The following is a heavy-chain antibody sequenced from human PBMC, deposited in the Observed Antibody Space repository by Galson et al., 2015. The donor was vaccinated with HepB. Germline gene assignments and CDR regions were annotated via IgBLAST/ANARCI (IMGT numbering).Heavy chain of an antibody. CDR3: ARATRTFYYYGMDV. D-gene: IGHD2-2*01. CDR1: GFTFSSYS. Sequence: SLRLSCAASGFTFSSYSMNWVRQAPGKGLGWVSSISSSSSYIYYADSVKGRFTISRDNAKNSLYLQMNSLRAEDTAVYYSARATRTFYYYGMDVWGQGTTVTVSS. CDR2: ISSSSSYI. V-gene: IGHV3-21*01. J-gene: IGHJ6*02.